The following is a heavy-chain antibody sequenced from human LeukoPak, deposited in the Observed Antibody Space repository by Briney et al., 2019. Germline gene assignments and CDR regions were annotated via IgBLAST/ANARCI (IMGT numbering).Heavy chain of an antibody. Sequence: RSSETLSLTCAVYGGSFSGYYWSWIRQPPGKGLEWIGEINHSGSTNYNPSLKSRVTISVDTSKNQFSLKLSSVTAADTAVYYCETKTGTTSYWGQGTLVTVSS. J-gene: IGHJ4*02. CDR1: GGSFSGYY. CDR3: ETKTGTTSY. CDR2: INHSGST. V-gene: IGHV4-34*01. D-gene: IGHD1-7*01.